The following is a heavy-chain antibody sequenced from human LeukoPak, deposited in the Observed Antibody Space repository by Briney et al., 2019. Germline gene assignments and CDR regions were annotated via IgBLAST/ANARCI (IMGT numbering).Heavy chain of an antibody. CDR2: IGSGSTII. D-gene: IGHD6-13*01. V-gene: IGHV3-48*01. Sequence: PGGSLRLSCAASGFTFSSYSMNWVRQAPGKGLEWVSYIGSGSTIIYNADSVKGRFTISRDNSKNTLYLQMNSLRAEDTAVYYCARDYPRYSSSWYSDYWGQGTLVTVSS. CDR3: ARDYPRYSSSWYSDY. J-gene: IGHJ4*02. CDR1: GFTFSSYS.